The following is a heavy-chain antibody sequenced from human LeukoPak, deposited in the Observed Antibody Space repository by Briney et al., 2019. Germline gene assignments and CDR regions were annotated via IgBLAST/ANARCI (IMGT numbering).Heavy chain of an antibody. J-gene: IGHJ4*02. D-gene: IGHD2-15*01. V-gene: IGHV3-30*03. Sequence: GGSLRLSCAASGFTFSSYGMHWVRQAPGKGLEWVAVISYDGSNKYYADSVKGRFTISRDNSKNTLYLQMNSLRAEDTAVYYCAREVYSGGSAYDYWGQGTLVTVSS. CDR2: ISYDGSNK. CDR1: GFTFSSYG. CDR3: AREVYSGGSAYDY.